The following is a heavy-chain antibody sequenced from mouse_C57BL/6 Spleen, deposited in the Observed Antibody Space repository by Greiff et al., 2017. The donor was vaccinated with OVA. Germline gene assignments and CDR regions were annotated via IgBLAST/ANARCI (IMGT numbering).Heavy chain of an antibody. Sequence: VQLQQSGAELAKPGASVKLSCKASGYTFTSYWMHWVKQRPGQGLEWIGYINPSSGYPKYNQKFKDKATLTADKSSSTAYMQLSSLTYDDSAVYYCARRQFITTVVDYFDYWGQGTTLTVSS. J-gene: IGHJ2*01. CDR2: INPSSGYP. V-gene: IGHV1-7*01. D-gene: IGHD1-1*01. CDR1: GYTFTSYW. CDR3: ARRQFITTVVDYFDY.